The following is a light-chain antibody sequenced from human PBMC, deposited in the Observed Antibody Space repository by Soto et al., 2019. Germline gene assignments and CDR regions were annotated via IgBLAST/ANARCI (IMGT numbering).Light chain of an antibody. CDR3: SSHTSNSSYV. CDR1: SSDVGGYNY. J-gene: IGLJ1*01. V-gene: IGLV2-14*01. CDR2: DVS. Sequence: QSVLTQPVSVSGSPGQSITISCTGTSSDVGGYNYVSWYQQHPGKAPKLMIYDVSNRPSGVSNRFSGSKSGNTASLTISGLQAEDEADYYCSSHTSNSSYVFGTGTKVTVL.